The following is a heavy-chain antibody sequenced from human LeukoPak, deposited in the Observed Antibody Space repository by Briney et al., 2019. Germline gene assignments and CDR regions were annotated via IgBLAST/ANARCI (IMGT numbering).Heavy chain of an antibody. D-gene: IGHD2-2*01. Sequence: SETLSLTCAVYGGSFSGYYWSWIRQPPGKGLEWIGEINHSGSTNYNPSLKSRVTISVDTSKNQFSLKLSSVTAADTAVYYCARGRATRPRVYCSSTSCPEYFQHWGQGTLVTVSS. CDR1: GGSFSGYY. J-gene: IGHJ1*01. CDR3: ARGRATRPRVYCSSTSCPEYFQH. CDR2: INHSGST. V-gene: IGHV4-34*01.